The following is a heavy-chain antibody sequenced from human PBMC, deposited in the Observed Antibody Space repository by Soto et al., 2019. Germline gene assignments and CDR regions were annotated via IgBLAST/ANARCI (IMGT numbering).Heavy chain of an antibody. CDR2: IKSKTDGGTT. Sequence: EVQLVESGGGLVKPGGSLRLSCAASGFTFSNAWMNWVRQAPGKGLEWVGRIKSKTDGGTTDYVAPVKGRFTISRDDSKNIMYLQMHSLKTEDTAVYYCSTGVSLGIPTWYYSYGIDVWGQGTTVIVSS. CDR1: GFTFSNAW. J-gene: IGHJ6*02. CDR3: STGVSLGIPTWYYSYGIDV. D-gene: IGHD7-27*01. V-gene: IGHV3-15*07.